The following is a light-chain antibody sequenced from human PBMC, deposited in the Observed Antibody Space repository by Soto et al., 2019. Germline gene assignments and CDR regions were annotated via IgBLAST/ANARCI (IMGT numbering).Light chain of an antibody. Sequence: DIQMTQSPSSLSASVGDRVTITCRASQRIGSFLNWYQQRPGKVPKFLISAASTLQSGVPSRFSGSGSGTDFTLTISSLQPEDFATYYCQQRYSPPYAFGQGTRLEIK. V-gene: IGKV1-39*01. CDR3: QQRYSPPYA. J-gene: IGKJ2*01. CDR2: AAS. CDR1: QRIGSF.